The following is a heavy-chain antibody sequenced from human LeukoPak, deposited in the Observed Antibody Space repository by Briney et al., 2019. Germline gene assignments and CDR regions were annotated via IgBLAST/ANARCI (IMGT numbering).Heavy chain of an antibody. J-gene: IGHJ4*02. CDR2: IYHSGST. CDR3: ASLNTAMAEDFDY. D-gene: IGHD5-18*01. CDR1: GYSISSGYY. V-gene: IGHV4-38-2*02. Sequence: SETLSLTCTVSGYSISSGYYWGWIRQPPGKGLEWIGSIYHSGSTYYNPSLKSRVTISVDTSKNQFSLKLSSVTAADTAVYYCASLNTAMAEDFDYWGQGTLVTVSS.